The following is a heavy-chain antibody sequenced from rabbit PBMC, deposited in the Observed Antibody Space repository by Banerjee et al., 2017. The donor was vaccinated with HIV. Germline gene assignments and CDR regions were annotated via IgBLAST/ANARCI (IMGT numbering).Heavy chain of an antibody. Sequence: QSLEESGGDLVKPGASLTLTCTASRFSVSSTDYMCWVRQAPGKGLEWIACIYAGSNGKTYYANWAKGRFTISRTSSTTVALQMTSLTAADTATYFCARDLAGVIGWNFNLWGPGTLVTVS. D-gene: IGHD4-1*01. CDR2: IYAGSNGKT. V-gene: IGHV1S40*01. CDR1: RFSVSSTDY. CDR3: ARDLAGVIGWNFNL. J-gene: IGHJ4*01.